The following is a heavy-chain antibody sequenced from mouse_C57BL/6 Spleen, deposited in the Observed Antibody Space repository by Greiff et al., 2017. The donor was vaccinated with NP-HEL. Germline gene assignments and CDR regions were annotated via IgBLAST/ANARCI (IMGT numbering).Heavy chain of an antibody. CDR2: ISDGGSYT. V-gene: IGHV5-4*01. Sequence: EVMLVESGGGLVKPGGSLKLSCAASGFTFSSYAMPWVRQTPEKRLEWVATISDGGSYTYYPDNVKGRFTISRDNAKNNLYLQMSHLKSEDTAMYYCARDRENYYDYGGFAYWGQGTLVTVSA. CDR1: GFTFSSYA. J-gene: IGHJ3*01. D-gene: IGHD2-4*01. CDR3: ARDRENYYDYGGFAY.